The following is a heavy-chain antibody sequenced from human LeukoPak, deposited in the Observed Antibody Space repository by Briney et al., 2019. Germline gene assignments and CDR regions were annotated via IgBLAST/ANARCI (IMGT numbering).Heavy chain of an antibody. CDR3: AKDAYGSGSYYKGYYFDY. V-gene: IGHV3-23*01. Sequence: GGSLRLSCAASGFTFSSYHMNWVRQAPGKGLEWVSAISGSGGSTYYADSVKGRFTISRDNSKNTLYLQMNSLRAEDTAVYYCAKDAYGSGSYYKGYYFDYWGQGTLVTVSS. J-gene: IGHJ4*02. CDR2: ISGSGGST. D-gene: IGHD3-10*01. CDR1: GFTFSSYH.